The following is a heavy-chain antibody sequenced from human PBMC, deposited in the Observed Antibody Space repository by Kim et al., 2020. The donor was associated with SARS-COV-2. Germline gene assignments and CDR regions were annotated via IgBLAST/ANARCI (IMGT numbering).Heavy chain of an antibody. D-gene: IGHD3-10*01. V-gene: IGHV1-24*01. Sequence: IYAQKFQGRVTMTEDTSTDTAYMELSSLRSEDTAVYCCATDQLLSGYFDLWGRGTLVTVSS. J-gene: IGHJ2*01. CDR3: ATDQLLSGYFDL.